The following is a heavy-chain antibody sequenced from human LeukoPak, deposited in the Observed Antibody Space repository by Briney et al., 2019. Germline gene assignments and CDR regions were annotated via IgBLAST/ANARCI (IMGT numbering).Heavy chain of an antibody. CDR1: GFTFSDYY. CDR3: ARDLYRIVVVPHYFDY. D-gene: IGHD3-22*01. V-gene: IGHV3-11*04. J-gene: IGHJ4*02. CDR2: ISGGGRTI. Sequence: PGGSLRLSCAASGFTFSDYYMSWIRQAPGKGLEWVSYISGGGRTIYYADSVKGRFTMSRDNAKNSLYLQMNSLRAEDTAVYYCARDLYRIVVVPHYFDYWGQGTLVTVSS.